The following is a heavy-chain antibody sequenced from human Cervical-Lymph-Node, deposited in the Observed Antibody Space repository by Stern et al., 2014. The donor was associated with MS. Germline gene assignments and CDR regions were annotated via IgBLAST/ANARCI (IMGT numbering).Heavy chain of an antibody. CDR1: GDSISSYTHY. D-gene: IGHD2-8*02. CDR3: AKHACTGAACPFDL. J-gene: IGHJ4*02. CDR2: VYYSGAT. V-gene: IGHV4-39*01. Sequence: QLVESGPGLVKPSETLSLTCAVSGDSISSYTHYWAWIRQPPGKGLEWIGSVYYSGATYYNPSLKIPVTISGDKSKNHVSLGLNSVTAADTAVYYCAKHACTGAACPFDLWGQGTLVTVSS.